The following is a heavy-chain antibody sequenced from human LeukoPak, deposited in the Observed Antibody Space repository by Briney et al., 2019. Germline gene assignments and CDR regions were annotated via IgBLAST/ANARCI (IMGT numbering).Heavy chain of an antibody. Sequence: SQTLSLTCAVSGDSVSSNSAAWNWIRQSPSRGLEWLGRTYYRSKWYNDYAVSVKSRITINPDTSKNQFSLQLSSVTPEDTAVYYCARADLYYDSSGYFLDYWGQGTLVTVSS. V-gene: IGHV6-1*01. J-gene: IGHJ4*02. D-gene: IGHD3-22*01. CDR2: TYYRSKWYN. CDR1: GDSVSSNSAA. CDR3: ARADLYYDSSGYFLDY.